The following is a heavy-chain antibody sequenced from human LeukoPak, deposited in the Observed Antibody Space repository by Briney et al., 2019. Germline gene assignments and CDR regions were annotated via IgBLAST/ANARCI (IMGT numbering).Heavy chain of an antibody. D-gene: IGHD3-22*01. J-gene: IGHJ4*02. CDR1: GFTVSSIY. CDR3: AKRDNYYDSSGYYSLLGPPDY. V-gene: IGHV3-53*01. CDR2: IDSGGTT. Sequence: PGGSLRLSCAASGFTVSSIYMSWVRQAPGKGLEWVSVIDSGGTTYYAASVKGRFTISRDNSKNTLFLQMNSLRAEDTAVYYCAKRDNYYDSSGYYSLLGPPDYWGQGTLVTVSS.